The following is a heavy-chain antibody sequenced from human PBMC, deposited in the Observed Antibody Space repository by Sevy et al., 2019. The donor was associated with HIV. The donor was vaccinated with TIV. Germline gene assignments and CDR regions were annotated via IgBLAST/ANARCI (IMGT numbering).Heavy chain of an antibody. CDR2: ISWNSGSI. V-gene: IGHV3-9*01. Sequence: SLKISCAASGFTFDDYAMHWVRQAPGKGLEWVSGISWNSGSIGYADSVKGRFTISRDNAKNSLYLQMNSLRAEDTALYYCAKDIGAVAIYWGQGTLVTVSS. D-gene: IGHD6-19*01. J-gene: IGHJ4*02. CDR1: GFTFDDYA. CDR3: AKDIGAVAIY.